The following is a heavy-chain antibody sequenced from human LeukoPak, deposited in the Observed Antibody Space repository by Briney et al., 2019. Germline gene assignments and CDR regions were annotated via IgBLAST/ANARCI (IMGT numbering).Heavy chain of an antibody. CDR1: GYSISSGYY. V-gene: IGHV4-38-2*02. D-gene: IGHD3-22*01. CDR2: IYHSGST. J-gene: IGHJ4*02. Sequence: PSETLSLTCTVSGYSISSGYYWGWIRQPPGKGLEWIGSIYHSGSTYYNPSLKSRVTISVDTSKNQFSLKLSSVTAADTAVYYCAREEVVDDSSGYYYVPYWGQGTLVTVSS. CDR3: AREEVVDDSSGYYYVPY.